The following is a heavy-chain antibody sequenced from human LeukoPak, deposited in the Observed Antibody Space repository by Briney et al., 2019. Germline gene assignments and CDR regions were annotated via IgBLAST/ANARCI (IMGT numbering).Heavy chain of an antibody. D-gene: IGHD4-11*01. V-gene: IGHV1-2*02. CDR2: INPHSGGT. CDR1: GYTFTGYY. CDR3: ASLRHDYSNDYYFDY. Sequence: ASVKVSCKASGYTFTGYYMHWVRQAPGQGLEWMGWINPHSGGTNYAQKFQGRVTMTRDTSISTAYMELSRLRSDDTAVYYCASLRHDYSNDYYFDYWGQGTLVTVSS. J-gene: IGHJ4*02.